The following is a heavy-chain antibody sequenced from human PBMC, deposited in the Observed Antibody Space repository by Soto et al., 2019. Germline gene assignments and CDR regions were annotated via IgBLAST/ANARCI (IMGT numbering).Heavy chain of an antibody. J-gene: IGHJ3*02. CDR1: GFSLSTSGVG. CDR3: AHSRHYYDSSGYWLNAFDI. V-gene: IGHV2-5*01. CDR2: IYWNDDK. D-gene: IGHD3-22*01. Sequence: QITLKESGPTLVNPTQTLTLTCTFSGFSLSTSGVGVGWIRQPPGKALEWLALIYWNDDKRYSPSLKSRLTITKDTSKNQVVLTMTNMDPVDTATYYCAHSRHYYDSSGYWLNAFDIWGQGTMVTVSS.